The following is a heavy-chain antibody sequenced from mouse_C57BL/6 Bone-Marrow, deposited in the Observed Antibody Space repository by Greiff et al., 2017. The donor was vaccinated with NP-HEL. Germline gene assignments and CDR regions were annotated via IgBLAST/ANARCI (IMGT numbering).Heavy chain of an antibody. CDR1: GYAFSSSW. J-gene: IGHJ3*01. D-gene: IGHD2-4*01. CDR3: AREGDDYDGAWFAY. Sequence: QVQLQQSGPELVKPGASVKISCKASGYAFSSSWMNWVKQRPGKGLEWIGRIYPGDGDTNYNGKFKGKATLTADKSSSTAYMQLSSLTSEDSAVYCCAREGDDYDGAWFAYWGQGTLVTVSA. CDR2: IYPGDGDT. V-gene: IGHV1-82*01.